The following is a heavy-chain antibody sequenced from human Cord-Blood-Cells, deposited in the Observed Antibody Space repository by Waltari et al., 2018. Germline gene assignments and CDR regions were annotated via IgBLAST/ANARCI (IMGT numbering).Heavy chain of an antibody. CDR1: GYSISSGYY. Sequence: QVQLQESGPGLVKPSETLSLTCTVSGYSISSGYYWGWIRQPPGKGLEWIGSIYHSGSTYDNPSLKSRVTISVDTSKNQFSLKLSSVTAADTAVYYCARAPRESSSSGLAFDIWGQGTMVTVSS. CDR2: IYHSGST. CDR3: ARAPRESSSSGLAFDI. J-gene: IGHJ3*02. D-gene: IGHD6-6*01. V-gene: IGHV4-38-2*02.